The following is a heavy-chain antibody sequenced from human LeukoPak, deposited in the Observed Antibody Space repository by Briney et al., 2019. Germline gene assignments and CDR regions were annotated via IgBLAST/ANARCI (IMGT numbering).Heavy chain of an antibody. D-gene: IGHD3-22*01. CDR1: GYTFTSYY. CDR3: ARGDVLDRSAYNWFDP. V-gene: IGHV1-46*01. J-gene: IGHJ5*02. CDR2: INPNHGTT. Sequence: ASVKVSCKASGYTFTSYYIHWVRQAPGQGLEWMGIINPNHGTTTYAQKFQGRVTMTRDTSTSTVYMELSSLRSEDSALYYCARGDVLDRSAYNWFDPWGQGTLVIVSS.